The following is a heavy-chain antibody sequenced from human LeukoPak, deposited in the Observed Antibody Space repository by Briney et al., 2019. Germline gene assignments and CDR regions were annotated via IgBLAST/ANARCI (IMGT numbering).Heavy chain of an antibody. CDR3: ARAYYYGSGIIWFDP. V-gene: IGHV4-4*07. CDR1: GGSISSYY. J-gene: IGHJ5*02. D-gene: IGHD3-10*01. Sequence: SETLSLTCTVSGGSISSYYWSWIRQPAGKGLEWSGRIYTSGSTNYNPSLKSRVTMSVDTCKNQFSLKLSSVSAADTAVYYCARAYYYGSGIIWFDPWGQGTLVTVSS. CDR2: IYTSGST.